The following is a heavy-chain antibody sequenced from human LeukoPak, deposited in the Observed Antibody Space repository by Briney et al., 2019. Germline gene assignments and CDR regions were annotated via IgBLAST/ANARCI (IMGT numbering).Heavy chain of an antibody. CDR1: GGSISSYY. V-gene: IGHV4-4*07. Sequence: SETLSLTCTVSGGSISSYYWSWIRQPAGKGLEWIGRIYTSGSINYNPSLKSRVTISVDTSKNQFSLKLSSVTAADTAVYYCARTRTTVTTLVRYNWFDPWGQGTLVTVSS. CDR2: IYTSGSI. D-gene: IGHD4-11*01. CDR3: ARTRTTVTTLVRYNWFDP. J-gene: IGHJ5*02.